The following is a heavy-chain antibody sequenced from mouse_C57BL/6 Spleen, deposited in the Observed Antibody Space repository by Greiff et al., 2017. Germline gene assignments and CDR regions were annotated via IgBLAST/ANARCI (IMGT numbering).Heavy chain of an antibody. CDR1: GYAFSSSW. CDR2: IYPGDGDT. CDR3: ARNYGYDGYYFDY. V-gene: IGHV1-82*01. Sequence: QVQLQQSGPELVKPGASVKISCKASGYAFSSSWMNWVKQRPGKGLEWIGRIYPGDGDTNYNGKFKGKATLTADKSSSTAYMQLSSLTSEDSAVYFCARNYGYDGYYFDYWGQGTTLTVSS. D-gene: IGHD2-2*01. J-gene: IGHJ2*01.